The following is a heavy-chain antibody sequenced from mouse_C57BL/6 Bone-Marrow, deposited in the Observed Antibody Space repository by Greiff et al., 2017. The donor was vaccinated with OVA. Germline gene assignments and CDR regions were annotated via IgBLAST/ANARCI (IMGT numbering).Heavy chain of an antibody. D-gene: IGHD1-1*01. J-gene: IGHJ3*01. CDR2: IDPENGDT. CDR1: GFNIKDDY. V-gene: IGHV14-4*01. Sequence: VQLKESGAELVRPGASVKLSCTASGFNIKDDYMHWVKQRPEQGLEWIGWIDPENGDTEYASKFQGKATITADTSSNTAYLQLSSLTSEDTAVYYCTTWDYYGSSSWFAYWGQGTLVTVSA. CDR3: TTWDYYGSSSWFAY.